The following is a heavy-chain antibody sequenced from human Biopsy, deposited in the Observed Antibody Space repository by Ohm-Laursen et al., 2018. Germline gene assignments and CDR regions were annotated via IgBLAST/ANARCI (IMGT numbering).Heavy chain of an antibody. Sequence: SVTVSCKASSYTFTDYNIHWMRQAPGQGLEWLGYINCKTGATNYAPKFQGPVTMTRDTSISTAYLALGSLRSADTAIYYCARDPLNGHKHFDYWGQGSLVTVSS. CDR1: SYTFTDYN. CDR2: INCKTGAT. CDR3: ARDPLNGHKHFDY. V-gene: IGHV1-2*02. J-gene: IGHJ4*02. D-gene: IGHD2-8*01.